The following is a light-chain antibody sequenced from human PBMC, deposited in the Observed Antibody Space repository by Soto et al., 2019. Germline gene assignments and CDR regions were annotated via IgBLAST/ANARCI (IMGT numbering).Light chain of an antibody. CDR2: EVT. J-gene: IGLJ2*01. V-gene: IGLV2-8*01. CDR1: SSDIGGHDS. Sequence: QSALTQPPSASGSPGQSVAVSCTGTSSDIGGHDSVSWYQQHPGKAPKLMIYEVTKRPSRVPDRFSGSKSGNTASLTVSGLQAEDEADYYCSSYSSSSTLIFGGGTKLTVL. CDR3: SSYSSSSTLI.